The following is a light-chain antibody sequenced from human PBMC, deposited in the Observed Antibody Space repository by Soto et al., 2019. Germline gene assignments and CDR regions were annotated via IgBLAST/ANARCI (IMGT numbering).Light chain of an antibody. V-gene: IGKV3-11*01. Sequence: EVVLTQSPATLSLSPGGRATLSCRASQSVGLSLAWYQQKPGQAPRLLIYDASERASGIPARVSGSGSGTDFTLTISSLEPEDFAVYYCQQRTSWPPWTFGQGTKVDIK. CDR1: QSVGLS. CDR2: DAS. J-gene: IGKJ1*01. CDR3: QQRTSWPPWT.